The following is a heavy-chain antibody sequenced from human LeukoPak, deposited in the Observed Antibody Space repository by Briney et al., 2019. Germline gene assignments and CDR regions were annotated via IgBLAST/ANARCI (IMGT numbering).Heavy chain of an antibody. D-gene: IGHD3-22*01. Sequence: PSETLSLTCTVSGGSITSSTYYWGWIRQTPGKGLEWVSAISGSGGTTYYADSVRGRFTISRDNSKNTLFLQMNSLRAEDTAVYYCAKDALGYYDISGLTICFDYWGQGTLVTVPS. CDR3: AKDALGYYDISGLTICFDY. V-gene: IGHV3-23*01. CDR2: ISGSGGTT. CDR1: GGSITSSTYY. J-gene: IGHJ4*02.